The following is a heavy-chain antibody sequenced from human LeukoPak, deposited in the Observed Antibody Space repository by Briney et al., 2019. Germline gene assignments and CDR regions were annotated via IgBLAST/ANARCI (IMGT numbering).Heavy chain of an antibody. J-gene: IGHJ6*02. Sequence: GASVKVSCKASGYTFTGYYMHWVRQAPGQGLEWMGWINPNSGGTNYAQKFQGWVTMTRDTSISTAYMELSRLRSDDTAVYYCARATQDSRYYYGMDVWGQGTTVTVSS. D-gene: IGHD2-15*01. V-gene: IGHV1-2*04. CDR3: ARATQDSRYYYGMDV. CDR1: GYTFTGYY. CDR2: INPNSGGT.